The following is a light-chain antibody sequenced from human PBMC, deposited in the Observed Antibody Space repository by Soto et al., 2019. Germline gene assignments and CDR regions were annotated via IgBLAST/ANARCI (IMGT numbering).Light chain of an antibody. CDR3: QQYGSSPRT. J-gene: IGKJ1*01. V-gene: IGKV3-20*01. Sequence: EIVFTQSPCTLSLSPGERATLSCRASQSVSSNYLAWYQQKPGQAPRLFIYGASSRATGIPDRFSGSGSGTDFTLTISRLEPEDFAVYYCQQYGSSPRTFGQGTKVDIK. CDR2: GAS. CDR1: QSVSSNY.